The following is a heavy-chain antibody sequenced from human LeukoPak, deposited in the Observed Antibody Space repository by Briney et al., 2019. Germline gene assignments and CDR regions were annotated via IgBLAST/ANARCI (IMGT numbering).Heavy chain of an antibody. Sequence: SKTLSLTCTLSGDSISSSSYFWGWIRQPPGKGLEWIGSFYYGGPTYYNPSLKIRVTISVDTSKNQLSLKLTSVTAADTAVYYCARSHDYWGQGTLVTVSS. CDR1: GDSISSSSYF. CDR2: FYYGGPT. J-gene: IGHJ4*02. V-gene: IGHV4-39*01. CDR3: ARSHDY.